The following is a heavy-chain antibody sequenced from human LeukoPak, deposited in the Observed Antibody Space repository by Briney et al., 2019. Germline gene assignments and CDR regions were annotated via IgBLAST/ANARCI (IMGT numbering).Heavy chain of an antibody. V-gene: IGHV3-48*02. D-gene: IGHD1-26*01. CDR3: ARPSSGAYDY. J-gene: IGHJ4*02. CDR1: GFIFSDYN. Sequence: GGSLRLSCAASGFIFSDYNMHWVRQAPGKGLEWVSYITHSGRTISYADSVKGRFTISRDNARNSLYLQMSSLRDDDTAVYFCARPSSGAYDYWGQGTLVTVSS. CDR2: ITHSGRTI.